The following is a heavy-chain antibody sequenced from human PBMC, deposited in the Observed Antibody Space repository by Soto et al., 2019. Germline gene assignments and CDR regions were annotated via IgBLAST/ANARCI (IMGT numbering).Heavy chain of an antibody. Sequence: VKACCRASGGTFSSYAISWVRQAPGQGLEWMGGIIPIFGTANYAQKFQGRVTITADESTSTAYMELSSLRSEDTAVYYCARDLAPTRLYYYYYGMDVWGQGTTVTVPS. CDR1: GGTFSSYA. J-gene: IGHJ6*02. CDR2: IIPIFGTA. V-gene: IGHV1-69*13. D-gene: IGHD6-25*01. CDR3: ARDLAPTRLYYYYYGMDV.